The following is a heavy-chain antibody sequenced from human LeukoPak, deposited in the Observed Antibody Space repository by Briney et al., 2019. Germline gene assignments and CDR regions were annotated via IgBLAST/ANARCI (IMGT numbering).Heavy chain of an antibody. D-gene: IGHD2-15*01. Sequence: SETLSLTCIVSGGSISSYYWSWIRQPPGKGLEWIGYIYYSGSTYYNPSLKSRVTISVDTSKNQFSLKLSSVTAADTAVYYCARDPGLLSYFDYWGQGTLVTVSS. CDR3: ARDPGLLSYFDY. J-gene: IGHJ4*02. V-gene: IGHV4-59*12. CDR2: IYYSGST. CDR1: GGSISSYY.